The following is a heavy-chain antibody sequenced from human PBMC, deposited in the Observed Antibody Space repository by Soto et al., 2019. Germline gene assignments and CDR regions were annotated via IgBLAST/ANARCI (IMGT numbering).Heavy chain of an antibody. V-gene: IGHV4-31*03. D-gene: IGHD3-3*01. CDR3: AKDPSPKTIPAVTPGWFDP. Sequence: KTXATLSLTCTVSGDSIRDGGYYWAWIRQRPGKGLEWMGYIYFTGKTNYNPSLENRLTMSVDMSRRQLYLRLTSVTAADTAVYFCAKDPSPKTIPAVTPGWFDPCGQRISVTVSS. J-gene: IGHJ5*02. CDR1: GDSIRDGGYY. CDR2: IYFTGKT.